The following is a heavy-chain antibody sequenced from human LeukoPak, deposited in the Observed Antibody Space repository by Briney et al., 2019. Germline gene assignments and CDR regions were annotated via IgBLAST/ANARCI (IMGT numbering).Heavy chain of an antibody. CDR1: GYTFTGYY. CDR3: AREGVEEYQLLEPSYGMDV. D-gene: IGHD2-2*01. Sequence: GASVKVSCKASGYTFTGYYMHWVRQAPGQGLEWMGWINPNSGGTNYAQKFQGRVTMTRDTSISTAYMELSRLRSDDTAVYYCAREGVEEYQLLEPSYGMDVWGQGTTVTVSS. J-gene: IGHJ6*02. V-gene: IGHV1-2*02. CDR2: INPNSGGT.